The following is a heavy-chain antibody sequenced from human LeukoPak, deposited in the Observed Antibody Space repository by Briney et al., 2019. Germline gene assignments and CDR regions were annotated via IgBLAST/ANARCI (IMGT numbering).Heavy chain of an antibody. Sequence: ASVMVSCKASGYTFTGYYIHWVRQAPGQGLEWMGWINPNSGGTNFAQRFQGRVTITRNTSISTAYMELSSLRSEDTAVYYCARGVKRDGYNFFRVAYYMDVWGKGTTVTVSS. CDR3: ARGVKRDGYNFFRVAYYMDV. V-gene: IGHV1-2*02. CDR1: GYTFTGYY. D-gene: IGHD5-24*01. CDR2: INPNSGGT. J-gene: IGHJ6*03.